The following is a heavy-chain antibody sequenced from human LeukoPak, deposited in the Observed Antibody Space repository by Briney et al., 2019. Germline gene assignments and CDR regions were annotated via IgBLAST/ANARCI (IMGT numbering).Heavy chain of an antibody. V-gene: IGHV1-18*01. D-gene: IGHD1-7*01. Sequence: GASVKVSCKASGYTFTSYGISWVRQAPGQGLEWMGWISAYNGNTNYAQKLQGRVTMTTDTSTSTAYMELRSLRSDGTAVYYCARLTGTTTLDFPLDYYFDYWGQGTLVTVSS. CDR1: GYTFTSYG. CDR2: ISAYNGNT. J-gene: IGHJ4*02. CDR3: ARLTGTTTLDFPLDYYFDY.